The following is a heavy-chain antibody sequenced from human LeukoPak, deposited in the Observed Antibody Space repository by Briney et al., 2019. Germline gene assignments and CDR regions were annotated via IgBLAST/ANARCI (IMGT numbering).Heavy chain of an antibody. D-gene: IGHD5-12*01. CDR3: ARGHGYSGHALAY. CDR2: IYFSGHT. Sequence: PSETLSLTCTVSGTSINDYYWSWIRQPPGKRLEWIGYIYFSGHTNYSPPLKSRVTMSLDAPRDHFSLQLSSVTAADTAVYYCARGHGYSGHALAYWGQGILVAVSS. J-gene: IGHJ4*02. V-gene: IGHV4-59*01. CDR1: GTSINDYY.